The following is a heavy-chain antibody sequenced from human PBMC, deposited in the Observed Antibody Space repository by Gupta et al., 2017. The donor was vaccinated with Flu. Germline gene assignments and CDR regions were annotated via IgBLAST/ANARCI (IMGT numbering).Heavy chain of an antibody. J-gene: IGHJ4*02. D-gene: IGHD6-13*01. CDR1: GFTFSSYG. V-gene: IGHV3-30*18. CDR3: AKGTGYSSSWLDY. CDR2: ISYDGSNK. Sequence: QVQLVESGGGVVQPGRSLRLSCAASGFTFSSYGMHWVRQAPGKGLEWLAVISYDGSNKYYADSVKGRFTISRDNSKNTLYLQMNSLRAEDTAVYYCAKGTGYSSSWLDYWGQGTLVTVSS.